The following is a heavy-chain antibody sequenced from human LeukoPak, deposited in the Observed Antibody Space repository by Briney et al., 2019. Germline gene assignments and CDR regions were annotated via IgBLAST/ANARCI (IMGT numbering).Heavy chain of an antibody. CDR2: ISAYNGNT. CDR1: GYTFTGYY. J-gene: IGHJ5*02. Sequence: PRASVKVSCKASGYTFTGYYMHWVRQAPGQGLEWMGWISAYNGNTNYAQKLQGRVTMTTDTSTSTAYMELRSLRSDDTAVYYCARGSFSSSWYRNWFDPWGQGTLVTVSS. D-gene: IGHD6-13*01. CDR3: ARGSFSSSWYRNWFDP. V-gene: IGHV1-18*04.